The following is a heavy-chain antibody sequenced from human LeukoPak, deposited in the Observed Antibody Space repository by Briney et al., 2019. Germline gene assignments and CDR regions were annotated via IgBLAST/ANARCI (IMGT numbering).Heavy chain of an antibody. CDR2: IYSGGST. Sequence: PGGSLRLSCAASGFTVSSNYMSWVRQAPGKGLEWVSVIYSGGSTYYADSVKGRFTISRDNSKNTLYLQMNSLRAEDTAVYYCAKPRQDLYSSSWYYFDYWGQGTLVTVSS. CDR1: GFTVSSNY. CDR3: AKPRQDLYSSSWYYFDY. D-gene: IGHD6-13*01. J-gene: IGHJ4*02. V-gene: IGHV3-53*01.